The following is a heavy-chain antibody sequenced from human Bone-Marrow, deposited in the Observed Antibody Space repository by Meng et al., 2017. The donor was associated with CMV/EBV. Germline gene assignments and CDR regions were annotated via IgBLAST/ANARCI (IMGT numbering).Heavy chain of an antibody. CDR3: ARDVSSY. V-gene: IGHV3-53*01. D-gene: IGHD5/OR15-5a*01. CDR1: GFIVSDNY. Sequence: GESLKISCTVSGFIVSDNYMSWVRQASGKGLEWVSVIYSDGSTYYADSVKGRFTIFRDNPKNTLYLQMNSLRAEDTAVYYCARDVSSYWGQGTLVTVSS. CDR2: IYSDGST. J-gene: IGHJ4*02.